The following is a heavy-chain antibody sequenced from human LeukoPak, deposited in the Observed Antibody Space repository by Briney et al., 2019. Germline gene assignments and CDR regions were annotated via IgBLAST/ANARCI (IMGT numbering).Heavy chain of an antibody. J-gene: IGHJ5*02. D-gene: IGHD6-19*01. Sequence: GGSLRLSCAASGFTFSSYSMNWVRQAPGKGLEWVSSISSSSSYIYYAGSVKGRFTISRDNAKNSLYLQMNSLRAEDTAVYYCARGAAVAGAYWFDPWGQGTLVTVSS. CDR3: ARGAAVAGAYWFDP. CDR1: GFTFSSYS. CDR2: ISSSSSYI. V-gene: IGHV3-21*01.